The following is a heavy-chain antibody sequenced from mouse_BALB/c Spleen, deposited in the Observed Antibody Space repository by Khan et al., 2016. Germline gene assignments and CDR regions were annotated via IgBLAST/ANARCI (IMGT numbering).Heavy chain of an antibody. CDR3: EREGLRRGFAY. V-gene: IGHV5-4*02. J-gene: IGHJ3*01. CDR2: ISDGGSYT. CDR1: GFTFSDYY. D-gene: IGHD2-4*01. Sequence: EVELVESGGGLVKPGGSLKLSCAATGFTFSDYYMYWVRQTPEKRLEWVATISDGGSYTYYPDSVKGRFTISRDNAKNHLYLQMRSLKSEDTAMSYCEREGLRRGFAYWGQGTLVTVSA.